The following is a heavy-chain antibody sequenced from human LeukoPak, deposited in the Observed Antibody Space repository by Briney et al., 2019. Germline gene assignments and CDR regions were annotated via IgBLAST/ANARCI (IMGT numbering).Heavy chain of an antibody. V-gene: IGHV3-23*01. D-gene: IGHD2-15*01. CDR2: ISDTGNT. CDR3: AKAPVTTCRGAFCYPFDY. J-gene: IGHJ4*02. CDR1: GLTFSNFG. Sequence: PGGSPRLSCAASGLTFSNFGMSWVRQAPGKGLEWVSAISDTGNTYHADSVKGRFTISRDSSKNTLFLQMNRLRPEDAAVYYCAKAPVTTCRGAFCYPFDYWGLGTLVTVSS.